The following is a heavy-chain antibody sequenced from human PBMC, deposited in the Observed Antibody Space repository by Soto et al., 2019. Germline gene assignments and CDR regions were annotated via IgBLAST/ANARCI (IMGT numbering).Heavy chain of an antibody. D-gene: IGHD6-19*01. CDR1: GYTFTGYA. CDR2: INAGNGNT. Sequence: QVQLVQSGAEEKKPGASVKVSCKASGYTFTGYAMHWVRQAPGQRLEWMGWINAGNGNTKYSQKFQGRVTITRDTFAGAAYMELSSLSSEDTAVYYCARAVAVPADFDYWGQGTLVTVSS. CDR3: ARAVAVPADFDY. J-gene: IGHJ4*02. V-gene: IGHV1-3*05.